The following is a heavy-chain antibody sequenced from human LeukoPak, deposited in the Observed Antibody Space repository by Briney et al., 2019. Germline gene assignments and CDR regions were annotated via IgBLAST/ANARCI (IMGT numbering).Heavy chain of an antibody. J-gene: IGHJ6*02. D-gene: IGHD1-26*01. CDR3: AKDPHYSGSLNYYYYGMDV. V-gene: IGHV3-7*01. CDR2: IMQDGSEK. CDR1: GFSFSSYW. Sequence: GGSLRLSCAASGFSFSSYWMSWVRQAPGKGLEWVANIMQDGSEKYYADSVKGRFTISRDNSKNTLYLQMNSLRAEDTAVYYCAKDPHYSGSLNYYYYGMDVWGQGTTVTVSS.